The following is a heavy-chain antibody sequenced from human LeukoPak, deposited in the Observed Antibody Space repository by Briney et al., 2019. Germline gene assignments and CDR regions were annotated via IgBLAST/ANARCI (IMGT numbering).Heavy chain of an antibody. CDR2: IRTNTGSP. Sequence: ASVKVSCRASGYTFTTYAINWVRQAPGQGLEYMGWIRTNTGSPTCAQGFTGRFVFSLDTSVNTAYLQISSLKAEDTAVYYCAKDLDSAAFDIWGQGTMVTVSS. CDR3: AKDLDSAAFDI. V-gene: IGHV7-4-1*02. CDR1: GYTFTTYA. J-gene: IGHJ3*02. D-gene: IGHD2-15*01.